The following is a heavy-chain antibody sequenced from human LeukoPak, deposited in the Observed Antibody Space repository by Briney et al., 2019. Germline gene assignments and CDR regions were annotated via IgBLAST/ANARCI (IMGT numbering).Heavy chain of an antibody. V-gene: IGHV4-38-2*02. CDR1: GYAISSGYC. Sequence: PSETLTLTCTVSGYAISSGYCWAWIRQPPGKRLEWIGSIYHDGSTYYSPSLKSRVTISVDTSKNQFSLKLSSVTAADTAVYYCARVPRSYYYYYYMDVWGKGTTVTVSS. J-gene: IGHJ6*03. CDR3: ARVPRSYYYYYYMDV. CDR2: IYHDGST.